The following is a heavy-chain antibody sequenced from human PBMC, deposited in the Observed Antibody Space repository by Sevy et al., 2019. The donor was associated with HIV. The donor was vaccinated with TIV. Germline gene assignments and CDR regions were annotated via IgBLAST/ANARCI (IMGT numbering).Heavy chain of an antibody. Sequence: GGSLRLSCAASRLTFSSSSVNWVRRAPGKGLEWVSYRSSSSTTIDYADSVKGRFTISRDNAKNSLYLQMNSLRDEDTAVYYCATGFMGADYYYGMDVWGQGTTVTVSS. CDR2: RSSSSTTI. V-gene: IGHV3-48*02. J-gene: IGHJ6*02. CDR1: RLTFSSSS. CDR3: ATGFMGADYYYGMDV. D-gene: IGHD3-3*01.